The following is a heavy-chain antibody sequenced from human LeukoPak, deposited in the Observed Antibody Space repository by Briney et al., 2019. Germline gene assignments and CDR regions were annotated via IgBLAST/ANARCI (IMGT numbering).Heavy chain of an antibody. CDR1: GFTFSRYW. CDR3: AKMRYFVVPAAIQAYYYYYMDV. V-gene: IGHV3-74*01. D-gene: IGHD2-2*02. CDR2: IKGDGTIT. Sequence: QPGGSLRLSCVVSGFTFSRYWMHWVRQAPGKGLVWVSRIKGDGTITHYADSVKGRFTISRDNSKNTLYLQMNSLRAEDTAVYYCAKMRYFVVPAAIQAYYYYYMDVWGKGTTVTVSS. J-gene: IGHJ6*03.